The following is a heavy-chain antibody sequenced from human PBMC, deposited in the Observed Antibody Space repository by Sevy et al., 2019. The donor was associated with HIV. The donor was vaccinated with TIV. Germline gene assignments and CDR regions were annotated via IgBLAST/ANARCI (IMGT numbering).Heavy chain of an antibody. CDR2: IRYDGSNK. Sequence: GGSLRLSCAASGFTFSSYGMHWVRQAPGKGLEWVAFIRYDGSNKYYADSVKGRFTISIDNSKNTLYLQMNSLRAEDTAVYYCAKDLGSSWAYGDYYYGMDVRGQGTTVTVSS. CDR3: AKDLGSSWAYGDYYYGMDV. CDR1: GFTFSSYG. J-gene: IGHJ6*02. V-gene: IGHV3-30*02. D-gene: IGHD6-13*01.